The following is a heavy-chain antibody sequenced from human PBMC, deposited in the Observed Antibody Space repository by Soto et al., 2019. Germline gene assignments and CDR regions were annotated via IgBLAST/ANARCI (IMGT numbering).Heavy chain of an antibody. V-gene: IGHV3-11*01. J-gene: IGHJ4*02. Sequence: QVQLVESGGGLVKPGGSLRLSCAASGFTFSAYYMSWIRQAPGKGLEWISYISSSGDTGNYADSVKGRFTVSRDNAKNSLYLQINSLRAEDTAVYYFARDRGAVVGQYFDYWGQGTLVTVSS. CDR2: ISSSGDTG. CDR3: ARDRGAVVGQYFDY. D-gene: IGHD6-19*01. CDR1: GFTFSAYY.